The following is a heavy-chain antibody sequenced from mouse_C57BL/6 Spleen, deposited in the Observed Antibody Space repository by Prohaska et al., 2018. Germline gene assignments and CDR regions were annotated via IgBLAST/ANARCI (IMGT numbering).Heavy chain of an antibody. J-gene: IGHJ2*01. Sequence: HGKSLEWIGYINPNNGGTSYNQKFKGKATLTVNKSSSTAYMELRSLTSEDSAVYYCARREGDYTGFDYWGQGTTLTVSS. CDR2: INPNNGGT. CDR3: ARREGDYTGFDY. D-gene: IGHD2-13*01. V-gene: IGHV1-22*01.